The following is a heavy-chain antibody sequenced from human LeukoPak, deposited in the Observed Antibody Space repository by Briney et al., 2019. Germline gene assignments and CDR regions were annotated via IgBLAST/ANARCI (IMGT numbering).Heavy chain of an antibody. Sequence: ASVKVSCKASGYTFTSYAMHWVRQAPGQRLEWMGWINAGNGNTKYSQKFQGRVTITRDTSASTAYMELSSLRSEDTAVYYWARDDIVVVQAYYYYYGMDVWGQGTTVTVSS. D-gene: IGHD2-2*01. V-gene: IGHV1-3*01. CDR1: GYTFTSYA. J-gene: IGHJ6*02. CDR2: INAGNGNT. CDR3: ARDDIVVVQAYYYYYGMDV.